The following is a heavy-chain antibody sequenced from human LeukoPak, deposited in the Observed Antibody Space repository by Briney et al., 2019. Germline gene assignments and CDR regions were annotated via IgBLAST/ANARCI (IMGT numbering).Heavy chain of an antibody. CDR1: GVSISNYY. J-gene: IGHJ6*03. CDR3: AKDSEQWLDYYYYMDV. V-gene: IGHV3-23*01. Sequence: ETLSLTCAVSGVSISNYYLSWVRQAPGKGLEWVSSISGSGGSTYYADSVKGRFTISRDNSKNTLYLQMNSLRAEDTAVYYCAKDSEQWLDYYYYMDVWGKGTTVTISS. CDR2: ISGSGGST. D-gene: IGHD6-19*01.